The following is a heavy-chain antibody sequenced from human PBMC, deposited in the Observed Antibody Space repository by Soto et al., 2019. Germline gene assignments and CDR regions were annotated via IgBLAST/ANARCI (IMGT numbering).Heavy chain of an antibody. CDR2: IIPIFGTA. Sequence: ASVKVSCKASGGTFSSYAISWVRQAPGQGLEWMGGIIPIFGTANYAQKFQGRVTITADESTSTAYMELSSLRSEDTAVYYCASGYYYGSGSYSQPDYWGQGTLVTVSS. D-gene: IGHD3-10*01. CDR1: GGTFSSYA. CDR3: ASGYYYGSGSYSQPDY. V-gene: IGHV1-69*13. J-gene: IGHJ4*02.